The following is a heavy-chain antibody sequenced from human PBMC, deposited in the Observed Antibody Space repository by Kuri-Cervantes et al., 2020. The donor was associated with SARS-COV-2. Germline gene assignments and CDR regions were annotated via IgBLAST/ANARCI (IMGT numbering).Heavy chain of an antibody. V-gene: IGHV4-59*01. Sequence: SETLSLTCTVSGSSISSYYWTWVRQPPGKGLEFIGYIYYNGNGYNPSLESRVTMSLDTSRNQFSLRLTSVTPADTAVYYCARATSFTSIYYYFDSWGQGNLVTVSS. J-gene: IGHJ4*02. CDR1: GSSISSYY. D-gene: IGHD2-2*01. CDR3: ARATSFTSIYYYFDS. CDR2: IYYNGN.